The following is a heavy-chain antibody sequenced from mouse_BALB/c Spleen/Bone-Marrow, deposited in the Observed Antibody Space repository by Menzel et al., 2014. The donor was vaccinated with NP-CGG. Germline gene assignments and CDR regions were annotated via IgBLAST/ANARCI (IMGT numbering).Heavy chain of an antibody. CDR1: GYTFTDYA. CDR2: ISNYYGDA. D-gene: IGHD2-14*01. CDR3: ARSGKVRNAMDY. Sequence: VQLQQSGPELVRPGVSEKISCKGSGYTFTDYAMHWVKQSHAKSLEWIGLISNYYGDASYNQKFKGKATMTVDKSSSTAYMELARLTSEYSAIYYCARSGKVRNAMDYWGQGTSVTVS. V-gene: IGHV1-67*01. J-gene: IGHJ4*01.